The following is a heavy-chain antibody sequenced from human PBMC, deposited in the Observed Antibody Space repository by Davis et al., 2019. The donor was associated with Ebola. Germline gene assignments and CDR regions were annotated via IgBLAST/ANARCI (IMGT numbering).Heavy chain of an antibody. Sequence: MPSETLSLTCALSGGSVSSASHYWSWIRQPPGKGLEWIGYMYYSGSPNYNPSLNSRATISVDTSKNQFSLKLTSVTAADTAVYYCARIQGGDDAFDIWGQGTMVSVSS. CDR3: ARIQGGDDAFDI. V-gene: IGHV4-61*01. J-gene: IGHJ3*02. D-gene: IGHD3-16*01. CDR1: GGSVSSASHY. CDR2: MYYSGSP.